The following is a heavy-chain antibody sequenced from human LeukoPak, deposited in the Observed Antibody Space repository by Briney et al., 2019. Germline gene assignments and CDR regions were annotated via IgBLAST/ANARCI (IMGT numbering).Heavy chain of an antibody. J-gene: IGHJ4*02. CDR1: GFTFSDYN. CDR3: AKDGAFSSWELAYYFDY. CDR2: ITSIGTYI. V-gene: IGHV3-21*04. D-gene: IGHD1-26*01. Sequence: GGSLRLSCAASGFTFSDYNMNWVRQAPGKAMEWVSSITSIGTYIFYADSVKGRFTISRDNAKNSLYLQMNSLRAEDTAVYYCAKDGAFSSWELAYYFDYWGQGTLVTVSS.